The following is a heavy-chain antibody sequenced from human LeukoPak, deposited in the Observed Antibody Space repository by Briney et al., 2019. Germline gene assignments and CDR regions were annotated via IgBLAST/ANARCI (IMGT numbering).Heavy chain of an antibody. CDR2: IRSKAYGGTT. CDR3: TRVNYDYVWGSYNYYFDY. Sequence: GGSLRLSCAASGFTFDNYGMSWVRQAPGKGLEWVGFIRSKAYGGTTEYAASVKGRFTISRDDSKSIAYLQMNSLKTEDTAVYYCTRVNYDYVWGSYNYYFDYWGQGTLVTVSS. J-gene: IGHJ4*02. D-gene: IGHD3-16*01. CDR1: GFTFDNYG. V-gene: IGHV3-49*04.